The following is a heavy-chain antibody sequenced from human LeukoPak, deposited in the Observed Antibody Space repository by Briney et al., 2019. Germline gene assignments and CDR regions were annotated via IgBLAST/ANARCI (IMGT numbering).Heavy chain of an antibody. Sequence: ASVKVSCKASGYTFTSYDINWVRQATGQGLEWMGWMNPNSGNTGYAQKFQGRVTITRNTSISTAYMELSSLRSEDTAVYYCARSQITFGGVIVIYFDHWGQGTLVTVSS. CDR2: MNPNSGNT. CDR1: GYTFTSYD. V-gene: IGHV1-8*03. D-gene: IGHD3-16*02. CDR3: ARSQITFGGVIVIYFDH. J-gene: IGHJ4*02.